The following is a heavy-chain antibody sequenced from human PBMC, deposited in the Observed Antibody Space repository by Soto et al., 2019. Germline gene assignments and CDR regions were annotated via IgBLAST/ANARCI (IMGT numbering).Heavy chain of an antibody. J-gene: IGHJ3*02. CDR3: ARMKNGDYIWGRDRPGAFDS. Sequence: QVQLVESGGGLVKPGGSLRLSCAASGFPFSDYYMSWIRQAPGKGLEWVSYISRSRSTIYYADSVKGRFTISRDNAKNSLYLQMNSLRAEDTAVYYCARMKNGDYIWGRDRPGAFDSWGQGTMVTVS. CDR2: ISRSRSTI. CDR1: GFPFSDYY. D-gene: IGHD3-16*01. V-gene: IGHV3-11*01.